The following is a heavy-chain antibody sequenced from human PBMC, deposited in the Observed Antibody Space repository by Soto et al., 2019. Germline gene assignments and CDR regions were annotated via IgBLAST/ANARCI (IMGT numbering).Heavy chain of an antibody. CDR2: MNNDGIT. CDR3: ARGEAYLPEVTFYYHGMDV. V-gene: IGHV4-34*01. CDR1: GASFTGYY. Sequence: QVQLRQWGAGLLKPSETLSLSCGVSGASFTGYYWTWIRQRPGQGLEWIGEMNNDGITNYNPYLKSRVAIPLDTSKNQFSLRLTSVTAADTAVYSCARGEAYLPEVTFYYHGMDVWGQGTTVTVSS. D-gene: IGHD3-10*01. J-gene: IGHJ6*02.